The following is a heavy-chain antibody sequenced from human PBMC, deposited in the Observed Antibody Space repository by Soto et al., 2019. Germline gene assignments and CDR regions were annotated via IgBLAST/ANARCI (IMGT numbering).Heavy chain of an antibody. V-gene: IGHV5-51*01. CDR3: VRDALGGGSYYYGMDV. CDR1: GYSFTRYL. J-gene: IGHJ6*02. D-gene: IGHD6-25*01. CDR2: IYPGDFDI. Sequence: GESLKISCKCSGYSFTRYLIGWVRQMPGKDLEWMGIIYPGDFDIRYSPYFRGQVTISVDRSTSTAYLQWNSLKDSATAIYYCVRDALGGGSYYYGMDVWGQGTTVPASS.